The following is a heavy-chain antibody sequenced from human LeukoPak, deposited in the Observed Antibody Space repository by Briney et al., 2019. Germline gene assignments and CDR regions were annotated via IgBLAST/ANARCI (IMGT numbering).Heavy chain of an antibody. CDR3: ASGRDIEVAGPGGYFDH. J-gene: IGHJ4*02. V-gene: IGHV3-11*01. Sequence: GGSLRLSCAASGFTFNDYHMNWIRQAPGKGREWLSYISPGGGDIYFADSVKGRFTLSRDNAKNSPYLQVSSLTAEDTAVYYCASGRDIEVAGPGGYFDHWGQGTLVTVSS. D-gene: IGHD6-19*01. CDR1: GFTFNDYH. CDR2: ISPGGGDI.